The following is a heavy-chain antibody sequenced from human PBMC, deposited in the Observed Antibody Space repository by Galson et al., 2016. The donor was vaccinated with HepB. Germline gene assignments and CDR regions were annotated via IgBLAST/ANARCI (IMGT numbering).Heavy chain of an antibody. CDR3: ARAYGLAASGGIDV. V-gene: IGHV2-70*01. J-gene: IGHJ6*02. D-gene: IGHD4-17*01. Sequence: PALVKPTQTLTLTCTFSGFSLSTSGMCVSWIRQPPGKALEWLALIDWDDDKYYSTSLKTRLTISKDTSKNQVVLTMTNMDPVDTATYYCARAYGLAASGGIDVWGQGTTVTVSS. CDR1: GFSLSTSGMC. CDR2: IDWDDDK.